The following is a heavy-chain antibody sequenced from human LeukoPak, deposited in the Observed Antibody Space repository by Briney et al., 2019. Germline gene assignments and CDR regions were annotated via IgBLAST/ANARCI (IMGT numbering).Heavy chain of an antibody. CDR1: GLTFSDYY. J-gene: IGHJ4*02. CDR3: AIQITMIVVVPYFDS. D-gene: IGHD3-22*01. Sequence: PVGSLRLSCAASGLTFSDYYMTWIRQAPGKGLEWVAYISSSGSTMYSADSVKGRFTVSRVNAKNSLFLHMNSLRAEDTAIYYCAIQITMIVVVPYFDSWGQGTLVTV. V-gene: IGHV3-11*04. CDR2: ISSSGSTM.